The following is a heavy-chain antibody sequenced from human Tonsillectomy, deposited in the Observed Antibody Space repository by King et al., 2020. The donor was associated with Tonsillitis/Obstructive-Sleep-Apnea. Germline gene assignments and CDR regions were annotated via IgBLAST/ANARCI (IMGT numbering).Heavy chain of an antibody. J-gene: IGHJ4*02. CDR2: IYYSGST. CDR3: ARHGYSSRWSHFDY. CDR1: GGSISSYY. V-gene: IGHV4-59*08. D-gene: IGHD6-13*01. Sequence: VQLQESGPGLVKPSETLSLTCTVSGGSISSYYWSWIRQPPGKGLEWIGYIYYSGSTNYNPSLKSRVTISVDTSKNQFSLKLSSVTAADTAVYYCARHGYSSRWSHFDYWGQGTLVTVSS.